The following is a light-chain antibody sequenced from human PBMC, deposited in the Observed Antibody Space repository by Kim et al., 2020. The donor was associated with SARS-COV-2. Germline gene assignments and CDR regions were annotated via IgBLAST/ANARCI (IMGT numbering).Light chain of an antibody. CDR1: QSISSNY. CDR2: SAS. Sequence: SPGEGATLSCRASQSISSNYLAWYQQKPGQPPRLLIYSASSRATGIPDRFSGRGSGTDFTLTISRLEPDDFAVYYCQQYDTSPRTFGQGTKVEIK. V-gene: IGKV3-20*01. J-gene: IGKJ1*01. CDR3: QQYDTSPRT.